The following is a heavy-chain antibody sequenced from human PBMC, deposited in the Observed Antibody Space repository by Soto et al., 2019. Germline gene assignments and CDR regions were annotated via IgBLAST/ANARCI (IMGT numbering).Heavy chain of an antibody. CDR3: AGPGYSSQDY. Sequence: ETLSLTCAVSGGSVSSSNWWSWVRQAPGMGLEWVSAISGGGDGTDYADSVKGRFTISRDNSKNTLYLQMSSLRDEDTAMYYCAGPGYSSQDYWGQGALVTVSS. D-gene: IGHD5-18*01. V-gene: IGHV3-23*01. CDR1: GGSVSSSN. J-gene: IGHJ4*02. CDR2: ISGGGDGT.